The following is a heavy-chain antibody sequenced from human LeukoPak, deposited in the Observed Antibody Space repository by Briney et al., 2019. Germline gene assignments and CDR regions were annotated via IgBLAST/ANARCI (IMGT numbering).Heavy chain of an antibody. V-gene: IGHV3-30*18. CDR1: GFPFSSYG. Sequence: PGGSLGLSCAASGFPFSSYGMHCVRQAPGKGLEWVTFISYDGNNKYYADSVKGRFTISRDNYKNTLYLQVNRLRAEDTAGYYCAKDRGYCSGGSCYAAYYFDYWGQGTLVTVSS. D-gene: IGHD2-15*01. J-gene: IGHJ4*02. CDR3: AKDRGYCSGGSCYAAYYFDY. CDR2: ISYDGNNK.